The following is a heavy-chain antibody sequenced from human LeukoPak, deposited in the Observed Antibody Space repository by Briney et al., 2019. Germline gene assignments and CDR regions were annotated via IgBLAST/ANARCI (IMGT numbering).Heavy chain of an antibody. CDR2: INIDERIT. Sequence: GGSLRLSCAASGFSFSTQRMHWVRQAPGKGLVWVSYINIDERITGYADSVKGRFTISRDNAKNTLYLQMNSLRAEDTAVYYCARDSSYSGYDYWGQGTLVTVSS. D-gene: IGHD5-12*01. V-gene: IGHV3-74*01. CDR1: GFSFSTQR. J-gene: IGHJ4*02. CDR3: ARDSSYSGYDY.